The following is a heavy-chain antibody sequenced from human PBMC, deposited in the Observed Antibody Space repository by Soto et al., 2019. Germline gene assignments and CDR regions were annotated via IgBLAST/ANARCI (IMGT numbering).Heavy chain of an antibody. CDR1: GFTFSSYA. V-gene: IGHV3-30-3*01. CDR2: ISYDGSNK. D-gene: IGHD1-1*01. Sequence: GGSLRLSCAASGFTFSSYAMHWVRQAPGKGLEWVAVISYDGSNKYYADSVKGRFTISRDNSKNTLYLQMNSLRAEDTAVYYCARDRLRYNWNDFPYYYYGTDVWGQGTTVTVSS. J-gene: IGHJ6*02. CDR3: ARDRLRYNWNDFPYYYYGTDV.